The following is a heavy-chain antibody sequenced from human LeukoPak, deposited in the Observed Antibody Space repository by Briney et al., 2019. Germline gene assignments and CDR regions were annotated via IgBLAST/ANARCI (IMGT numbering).Heavy chain of an antibody. CDR3: AKHRMIVVGPDAFDI. CDR2: ISGSGGST. CDR1: GFTFSSYA. V-gene: IGHV3-23*01. J-gene: IGHJ3*02. Sequence: GGSLRLSCAASGFTFSSYAMSWVRQAPGKGLEWVSAISGSGGSTYDADSVKGRFTISRDNSKNTLYLQMNSLRSEDTAVYYCAKHRMIVVGPDAFDIWGQGTMVTVSS. D-gene: IGHD3-22*01.